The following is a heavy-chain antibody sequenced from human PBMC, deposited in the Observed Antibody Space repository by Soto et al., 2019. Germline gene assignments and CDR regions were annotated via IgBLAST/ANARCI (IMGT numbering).Heavy chain of an antibody. CDR1: GGSISSYY. CDR3: ARADTNYDYVWGNYRPGAFEI. D-gene: IGHD3-16*02. J-gene: IGHJ3*02. CDR2: IYYSGST. Sequence: PSETLSLTCTVSGGSISSYYWSWIRQPPGKGLEWIGCIYYSGSTNYNPSLKSRVTISVDTSKNQFSLKLSSVTAADTAVYYCARADTNYDYVWGNYRPGAFEIWGQGTMVTVSS. V-gene: IGHV4-59*08.